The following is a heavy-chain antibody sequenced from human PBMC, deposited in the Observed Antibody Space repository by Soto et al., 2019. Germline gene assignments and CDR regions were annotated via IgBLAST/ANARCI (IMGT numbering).Heavy chain of an antibody. CDR2: IYYSGST. V-gene: IGHV4-59*08. J-gene: IGHJ4*02. D-gene: IGHD3-3*01. CDR1: GGSISSYY. CDR3: AGNDFWSGYFLPGRFSFTV. Sequence: SETLSLTCTVSGGSISSYYWSWIRQPPGKGLEWIGYIYYSGSTNYNPSLKSRVTISVDTSKNQFSLKLSSVTAADTAVYYCAGNDFWSGYFLPGRFSFTVGGQGTLVTVPS.